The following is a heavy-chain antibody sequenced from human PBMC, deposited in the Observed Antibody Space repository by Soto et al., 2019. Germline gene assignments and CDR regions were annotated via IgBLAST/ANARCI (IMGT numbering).Heavy chain of an antibody. CDR1: GFSLSTSGVG. D-gene: IGHD6-13*01. V-gene: IGHV2-5*02. J-gene: IGHJ6*02. Sequence: QITLKESGPTLVKPTQTLTLTCTFSGFSLSTSGVGVGWIRQPPGKALEWLALIYWDDDKRYSPSLKSRLTIPKETSKNQVVLTMTNMDPVDTATYYCEHRVTEQQLVPDYYYGMDVWGQGTTVTVSS. CDR3: EHRVTEQQLVPDYYYGMDV. CDR2: IYWDDDK.